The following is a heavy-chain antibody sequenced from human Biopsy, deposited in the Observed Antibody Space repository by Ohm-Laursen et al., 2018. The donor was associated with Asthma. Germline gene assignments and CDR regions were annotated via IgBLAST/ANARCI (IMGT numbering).Heavy chain of an antibody. J-gene: IGHJ6*02. Sequence: SSVKVSCKASGYTFTSYGISWVRQAPGQGLEWMGGIIPIFGTANYAQKFQGRVTITADESTSTAYMELGSLRSEDTAVYYCARDPHNSYLASLRTKFNYYYYGMDVWGQGTTVTVSS. V-gene: IGHV1-69*01. CDR2: IIPIFGTA. CDR1: GYTFTSYG. CDR3: ARDPHNSYLASLRTKFNYYYYGMDV. D-gene: IGHD1-7*01.